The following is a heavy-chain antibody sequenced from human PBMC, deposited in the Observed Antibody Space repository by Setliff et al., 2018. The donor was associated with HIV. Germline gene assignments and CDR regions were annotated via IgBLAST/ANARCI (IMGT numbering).Heavy chain of an antibody. D-gene: IGHD1-26*01. CDR1: GGSISGYS. CDR3: ARVLDGNHYDAFNL. CDR2: IYYSGST. J-gene: IGHJ3*01. V-gene: IGHV4-59*08. Sequence: SETLSLTCTVSGGSISGYSWNWIRQPPGKGLEWIGYIYYSGSTNYNPSLKSRVTISLDKSKNQFSLRLNSVTAADTAVYYCARVLDGNHYDAFNLWGQGTTVTVSS.